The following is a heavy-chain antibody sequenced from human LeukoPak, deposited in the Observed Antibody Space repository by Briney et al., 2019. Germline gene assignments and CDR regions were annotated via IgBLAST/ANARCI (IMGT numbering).Heavy chain of an antibody. D-gene: IGHD6-19*01. CDR2: IYHSGST. Sequence: SQTLSLTCTVSGGSISSGGYYWSWIRQPPGKGLEWIGYIYHSGSTYYNPSLKSRVTISVDRSKNQFSLKLSSVTAADTAVYYCASVRGYSSGWYASGFDPWGQGTLVTVSS. V-gene: IGHV4-30-2*01. CDR3: ASVRGYSSGWYASGFDP. CDR1: GGSISSGGYY. J-gene: IGHJ5*02.